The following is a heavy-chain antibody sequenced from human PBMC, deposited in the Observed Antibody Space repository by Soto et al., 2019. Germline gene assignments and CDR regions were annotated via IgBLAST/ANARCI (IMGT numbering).Heavy chain of an antibody. D-gene: IGHD2-15*01. CDR3: ARHFCRSGGSCYLFDY. CDR2: IWYDGSNK. V-gene: IGHV3-33*01. CDR1: GFTFSSYG. Sequence: QVQLVESGGGVVQPGRSLRLSCAASGFTFSSYGMHWVRQAPGKGLEWGAVIWYDGSNKYYADSVKGRFTIPRDNSKNTLYLQMNSLRAEDTAVYYCARHFCRSGGSCYLFDYWGQGTLVTVSS. J-gene: IGHJ4*02.